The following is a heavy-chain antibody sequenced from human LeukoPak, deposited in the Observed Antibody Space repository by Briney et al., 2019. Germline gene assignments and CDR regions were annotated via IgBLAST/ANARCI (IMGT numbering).Heavy chain of an antibody. CDR1: GITLSNYG. J-gene: IGHJ4*02. CDR3: AKRGVVIRVILVGFHKQAYYFDS. D-gene: IGHD3-10*01. CDR2: ISDSGGST. V-gene: IGHV3-23*01. Sequence: GGSLGLSCAVSGITLSNYGMSWVRQAPGKGLEWVAGISDSGGSTNYADSVKGRFTISRDNAKNSLYLQMNSLRAEDTAVYFCAKRGVVIRVILVGFHKQAYYFDSWGQGALVTVSS.